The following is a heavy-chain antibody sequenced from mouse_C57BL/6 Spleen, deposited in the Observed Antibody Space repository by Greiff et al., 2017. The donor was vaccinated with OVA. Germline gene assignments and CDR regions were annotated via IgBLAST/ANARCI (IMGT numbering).Heavy chain of an antibody. CDR1: GYTFTSYW. V-gene: IGHV1-69*01. D-gene: IGHD2-4*01. CDR3: ARRGIYYDYDGGYYFDD. CDR2: IDPSDSYT. Sequence: VQLQQPGAELVMPGASVKLSCKASGYTFTSYWMHWVKQRPGQGLEWIGEIDPSDSYTNYNQKFKGKSTLTVDKSSSTAYMQLSSLTSEDSAVYYCARRGIYYDYDGGYYFDDWGQGTTLTVSS. J-gene: IGHJ2*01.